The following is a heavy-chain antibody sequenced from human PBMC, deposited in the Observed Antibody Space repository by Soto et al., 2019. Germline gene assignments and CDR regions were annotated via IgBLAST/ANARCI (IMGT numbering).Heavy chain of an antibody. V-gene: IGHV1-69*06. CDR2: ISPTFGTA. CDR3: ASERSAQYFGS. Sequence: AASVKVSCKASGGTFSRHAIAWVRQAPGQGLEWMGGISPTFGTATYAPKFQGRVAISADRSSNTAYMELSSLRSQDTAVYYCASERSAQYFGSWGQGTVVTVSS. CDR1: GGTFSRHA. D-gene: IGHD1-26*01. J-gene: IGHJ4*02.